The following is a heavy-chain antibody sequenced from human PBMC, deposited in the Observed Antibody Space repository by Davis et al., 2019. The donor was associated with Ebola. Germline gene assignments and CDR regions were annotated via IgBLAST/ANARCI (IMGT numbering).Heavy chain of an antibody. CDR2: IGGST. CDR3: ARETALLRIPVTGTPGGWFDP. CDR1: GFTFSTYA. D-gene: IGHD6-19*01. V-gene: IGHV3-23*01. J-gene: IGHJ5*02. Sequence: PGGSLRLSCAASGFTFSTYAMNWVRQAPGKGLEWVSVIGGSTYYADSVKGRFTISRDNSKNTLYLQMNSLRAEDTAIYYCARETALLRIPVTGTPGGWFDPWGQGTLVTVSS.